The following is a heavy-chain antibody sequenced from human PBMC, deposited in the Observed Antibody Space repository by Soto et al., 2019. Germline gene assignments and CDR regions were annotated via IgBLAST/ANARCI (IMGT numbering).Heavy chain of an antibody. V-gene: IGHV3-30-3*01. D-gene: IGHD6-19*01. Sequence: GGSLRLSCTASEFTISSYSMHWVRQAPGKGLEWVAVISYDGSSKYNADSVKGPFTISRDKSKNTVYLQMHSLTVEDTAVYYCARDAVAMDYWGQGTLVTVS. CDR2: ISYDGSSK. CDR3: ARDAVAMDY. CDR1: EFTISSYS. J-gene: IGHJ4*02.